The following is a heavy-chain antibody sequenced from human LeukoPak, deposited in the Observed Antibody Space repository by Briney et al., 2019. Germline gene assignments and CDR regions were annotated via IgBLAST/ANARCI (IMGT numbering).Heavy chain of an antibody. CDR1: GYRFTSYW. D-gene: IGHD2-2*01. V-gene: IGHV5-51*01. Sequence: PGESLKISCKGSGYRFTSYWIGWVRQMPGKGLEWMGIIYPGDSDTRYSPSFQGQVTISADKSISTAYLQWSSLKASDTAMYYCARHWAYCSSTSCPYYYGMDVWGKGTTVTVSS. J-gene: IGHJ6*04. CDR2: IYPGDSDT. CDR3: ARHWAYCSSTSCPYYYGMDV.